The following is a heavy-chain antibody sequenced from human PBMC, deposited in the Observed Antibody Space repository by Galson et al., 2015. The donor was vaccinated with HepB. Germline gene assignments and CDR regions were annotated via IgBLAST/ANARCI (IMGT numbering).Heavy chain of an antibody. D-gene: IGHD3-10*01. CDR2: IYSGGST. V-gene: IGHV3-53*01. J-gene: IGHJ5*02. CDR3: ARGSEGSGNMDWFDP. CDR1: GFTVSSNY. Sequence: SLRLSCAASGFTVSSNYMSWVRQAPGKGLEWVSVIYSGGSTYYADSVKGRFTISRDNSKNTLYLQMNSLRAEDTAVYYCARGSEGSGNMDWFDPWGQGTLVTVSS.